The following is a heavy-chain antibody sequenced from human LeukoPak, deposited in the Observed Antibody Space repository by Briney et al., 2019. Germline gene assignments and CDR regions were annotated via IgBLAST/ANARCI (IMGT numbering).Heavy chain of an antibody. CDR1: GFTFDDYG. CDR2: INWNGGST. Sequence: GGSLRLSSAASGFTFDDYGMSWVRQAPGKGLEWVSGINWNGGSTGYADSVKGRFTISRDNAKNSLYLQMNSLRAEDTALYYCARLSYSLYYYYYMDVWGKGTTVTVSS. J-gene: IGHJ6*03. V-gene: IGHV3-20*03. D-gene: IGHD2-21*01. CDR3: ARLSYSLYYYYYMDV.